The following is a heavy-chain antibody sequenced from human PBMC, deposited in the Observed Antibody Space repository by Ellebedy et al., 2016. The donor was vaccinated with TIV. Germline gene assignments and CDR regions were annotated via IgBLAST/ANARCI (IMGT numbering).Heavy chain of an antibody. D-gene: IGHD4-17*01. V-gene: IGHV1-69*13. CDR3: ARWVGYGAQLYYYYGMDV. CDR1: GGTFSSYA. J-gene: IGHJ6*02. CDR2: IIPIFGTA. Sequence: SVKVSXXASGGTFSSYAISWVRQAPGQGLEWMGGIIPIFGTANYAQKFQGRVTITADESTSTAYMELSSLRSEDTAVYYCARWVGYGAQLYYYYGMDVWGQGTTVTVSS.